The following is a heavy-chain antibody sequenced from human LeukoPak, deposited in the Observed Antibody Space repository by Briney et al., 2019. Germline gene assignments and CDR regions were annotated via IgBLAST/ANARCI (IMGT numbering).Heavy chain of an antibody. Sequence: PGRSLRLSCAASGFTFRNYAMSWVRQAPGKGLEWVSTISASGASTGYADSVKGRFTISRDNSKNTLYLQMNSLRAEDTAVYYCARDWTPLDYWGQGTLVTVSS. CDR1: GFTFRNYA. V-gene: IGHV3-23*01. CDR3: ARDWTPLDY. D-gene: IGHD3/OR15-3a*01. CDR2: ISASGAST. J-gene: IGHJ4*02.